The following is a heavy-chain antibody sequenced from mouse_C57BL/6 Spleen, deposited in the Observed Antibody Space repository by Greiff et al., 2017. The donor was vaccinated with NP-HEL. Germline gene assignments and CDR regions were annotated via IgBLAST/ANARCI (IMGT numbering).Heavy chain of an antibody. D-gene: IGHD2-2*01. Sequence: EVKVEESGGGLVKPGGSLKLSCAASGFTFSSYAMSWVRQTPEKRLEWVATISDGGSYTYYPDNVKGRFTISRDNAKNNLYLQMSHLKSEDTAMYYCARDRGVTTDFDVWGTGTTVTVSS. CDR3: ARDRGVTTDFDV. V-gene: IGHV5-4*01. CDR2: ISDGGSYT. CDR1: GFTFSSYA. J-gene: IGHJ1*03.